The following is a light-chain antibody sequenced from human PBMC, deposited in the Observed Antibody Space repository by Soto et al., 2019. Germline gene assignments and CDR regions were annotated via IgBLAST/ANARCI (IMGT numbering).Light chain of an antibody. CDR1: SGSIADNY. J-gene: IGLJ2*01. CDR3: QSYDTNNHVI. V-gene: IGLV6-57*04. Sequence: NFMLTQPHSVSESPGKTVTISCTHSSGSIADNYVQWYQFRPGSTPTTVISEDNQRPSGVPSRFSGSIDRSSNSASLSISGLKTEDEADYYCQSYDTNNHVIFGGGTKLTVL. CDR2: EDN.